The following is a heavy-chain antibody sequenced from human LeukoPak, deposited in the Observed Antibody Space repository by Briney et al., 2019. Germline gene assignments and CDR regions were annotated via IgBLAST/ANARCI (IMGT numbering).Heavy chain of an antibody. V-gene: IGHV4-30-2*01. CDR3: ARERYGSAIDP. CDR1: GGSVSSGGYY. D-gene: IGHD3-10*01. Sequence: SETLSLTCTVSGGSVSSGGYYWSWIRQPPGKGLEWIGNIYRSGSTYYNPSLKSRVTISVDRSKNQFSLKLNSVTAADTAVYYCARERYGSAIDPWGQGTLVTVSS. CDR2: IYRSGST. J-gene: IGHJ5*02.